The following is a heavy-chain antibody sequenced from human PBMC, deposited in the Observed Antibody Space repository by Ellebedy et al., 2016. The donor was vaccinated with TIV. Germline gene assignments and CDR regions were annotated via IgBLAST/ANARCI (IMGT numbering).Heavy chain of an antibody. D-gene: IGHD4-23*01. Sequence: GESLKISXAASGFTFSNAYMSWVRQAPGKGLEWVGRTKRNADGGTADYGAPVKGRFTISRDDSKDTLYLQMSSLKTEDTAVYYCARWAFARCDYWGQGSLVTVSS. CDR3: ARWAFARCDY. J-gene: IGHJ4*02. CDR2: TKRNADGGTA. V-gene: IGHV3-15*01. CDR1: GFTFSNAY.